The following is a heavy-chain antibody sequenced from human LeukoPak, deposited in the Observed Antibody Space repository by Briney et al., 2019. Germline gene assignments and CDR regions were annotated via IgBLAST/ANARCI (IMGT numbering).Heavy chain of an antibody. D-gene: IGHD3-16*02. CDR2: ISGSGGST. CDR1: GFKFDDYA. J-gene: IGHJ4*02. V-gene: IGHV3-23*01. Sequence: PGGSLRLSCAASGFKFDDYAMHWVRQVPGKGLEWVSAISGSGGSTYYADSVKGRLTISRDNSKNTLYLQMNSLRAEDTAVYYCAKDGWDYVWGSYRMGYFDYWGQGTLVTVSS. CDR3: AKDGWDYVWGSYRMGYFDY.